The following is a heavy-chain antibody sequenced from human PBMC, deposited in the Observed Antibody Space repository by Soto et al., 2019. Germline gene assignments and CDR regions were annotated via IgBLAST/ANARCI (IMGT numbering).Heavy chain of an antibody. V-gene: IGHV4-59*01. D-gene: IGHD3-22*01. CDR3: ARVNRNYYDSSGLDI. Sequence: QVQLQESGPGLVKPSETLSLTCTVSGGSISSYYWSWIRQPPGKGLEWIGYIYYSGSTNYNPSLKSRVTISVDTSKNQFSLKLSSVTAADTAVYYCARVNRNYYDSSGLDIWGQGTMVTVSS. CDR2: IYYSGST. CDR1: GGSISSYY. J-gene: IGHJ3*02.